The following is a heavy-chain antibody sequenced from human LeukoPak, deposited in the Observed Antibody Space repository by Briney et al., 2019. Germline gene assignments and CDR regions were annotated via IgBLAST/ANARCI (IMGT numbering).Heavy chain of an antibody. V-gene: IGHV3-23*01. CDR3: ARSRGGFYHY. CDR2: ISASGGNK. Sequence: GWALRLSCVASGFTFSSYAMTWVGQAPGKGLEWVSIISASGGNKYYGESVKGRFTISRDNSRNTLYLQMNSLRVEDTAVYYCARSRGGFYHYWGQGTLVTVSS. CDR1: GFTFSSYA. D-gene: IGHD2/OR15-2a*01. J-gene: IGHJ4*02.